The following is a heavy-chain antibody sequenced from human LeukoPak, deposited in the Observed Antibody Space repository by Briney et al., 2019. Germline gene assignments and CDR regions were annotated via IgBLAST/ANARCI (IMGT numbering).Heavy chain of an antibody. CDR2: IYYSRST. CDR1: GGSISSSSYY. D-gene: IGHD3-22*01. J-gene: IGHJ3*02. Sequence: MPSETLSLTCTVSGGSISSSSYYWGWIRQPPGKGLEWIGSIYYSRSTYHNPSLKSRVTISVDTSKNQFSLKLGSVTAADTAVYYCARHLFPGALNSSGDDAFDIWGQGTMVTVSS. CDR3: ARHLFPGALNSSGDDAFDI. V-gene: IGHV4-39*01.